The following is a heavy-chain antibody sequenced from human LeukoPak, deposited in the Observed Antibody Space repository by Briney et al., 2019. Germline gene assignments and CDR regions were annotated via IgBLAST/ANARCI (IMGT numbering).Heavy chain of an antibody. CDR2: IYYSGST. CDR1: GGSISSSSYY. D-gene: IGHD5-18*01. CDR3: ARGGYSYAFDI. Sequence: PSETLSLTCTVSGGSISSSSYYWGWIRQPPGKGLEWIGSIYYSGSTFYNPSLKSRVTISVDTSKNQFSLKLSSVTAADTAVYYCARGGYSYAFDIWGQGTMVTVSS. J-gene: IGHJ3*02. V-gene: IGHV4-39*07.